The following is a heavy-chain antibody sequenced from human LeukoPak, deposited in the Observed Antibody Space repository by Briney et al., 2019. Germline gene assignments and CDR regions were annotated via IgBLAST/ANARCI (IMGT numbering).Heavy chain of an antibody. V-gene: IGHV1-2*02. CDR3: ARDYFTFTSKSYNFFDP. CDR2: IEPNSGDT. Sequence: ASVKVSCKASGYTFSDYYMHWVRQAPGQGLEWMGWIEPNSGDTNYPEKFQGRITMTRDTSISTAYMELSRLTSDDTAVYFCARDYFTFTSKSYNFFDPWGQGTLVTVSS. J-gene: IGHJ5*02. CDR1: GYTFSDYY. D-gene: IGHD1-20*01.